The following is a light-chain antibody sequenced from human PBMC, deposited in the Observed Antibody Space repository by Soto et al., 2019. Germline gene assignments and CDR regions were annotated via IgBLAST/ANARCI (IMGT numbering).Light chain of an antibody. CDR3: QQSGTAPWT. CDR1: QSISNY. V-gene: IGKV1-39*01. J-gene: IGKJ1*01. Sequence: DIQMTQSPSSLSASVGDRVTITCRASQSISNYLNWYQQTRGKAPKVLISVASSLHSGVPSRFSGSGSGTDFTLTISDLQPEDFATYYCQQSGTAPWTFGQGTKVEIK. CDR2: VAS.